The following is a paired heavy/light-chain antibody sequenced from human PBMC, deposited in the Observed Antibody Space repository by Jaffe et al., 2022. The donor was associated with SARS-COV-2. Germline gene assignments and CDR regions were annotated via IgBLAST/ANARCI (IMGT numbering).Light chain of an antibody. CDR1: QSLFSGSKNKNF. CDR2: WAS. Sequence: DIVMTQSPDSLAVSLGERATINCKSSQSLFSGSKNKNFLAWYQQKSGQPPKVLIYWASTRKSGVPDRFRGSGSGTDFTLTISSLQAEDVALYYCQQYYNTPLTFGGGTKVEVK. V-gene: IGKV4-1*01. J-gene: IGKJ4*01. CDR3: QQYYNTPLT.
Heavy chain of an antibody. J-gene: IGHJ5*02. Sequence: QITLKESGPTLVKPTQTLTLTCTFSGFSLSSTDVAVGWIRQPPGKALEWLALIYWDDDKRYSPSLKRRVTITKDTSRSQVVLSMTNMDPVDTATYWCAHKGSLGGWFDPWGQGIQVTVSS. CDR3: AHKGSLGGWFDP. CDR2: IYWDDDK. CDR1: GFSLSSTDVA. D-gene: IGHD3-16*01. V-gene: IGHV2-5*02.